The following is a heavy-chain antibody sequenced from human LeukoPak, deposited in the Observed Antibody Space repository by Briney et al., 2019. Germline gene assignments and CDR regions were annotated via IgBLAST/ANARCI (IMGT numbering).Heavy chain of an antibody. CDR1: GFTFSSYG. CDR3: VKEGWGSGSRPHGAFDI. D-gene: IGHD3-10*01. Sequence: QSGGSLRLSCAASGFTFSSYGMHWVRQAPGKGLEWVAVISFDASNKYYGDAVKGRLTISRDSSRNTLYLQMNSLRAEDTALYYCVKEGWGSGSRPHGAFDIWGQGTMVTVSS. CDR2: ISFDASNK. V-gene: IGHV3-30*18. J-gene: IGHJ3*02.